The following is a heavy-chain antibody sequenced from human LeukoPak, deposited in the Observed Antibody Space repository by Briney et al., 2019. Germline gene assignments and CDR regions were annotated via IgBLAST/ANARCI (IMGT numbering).Heavy chain of an antibody. CDR2: ISSDGSST. CDR3: ARGSAAAAGIGAD. V-gene: IGHV3-74*01. D-gene: IGHD6-13*01. J-gene: IGHJ4*02. Sequence: GGSLRLSCAASGFTFSSYWMHWVRQAPGKGLVWVSRISSDGSSTSYADSVKGRFTVSRDNAKNTLFLQMNSLRVEDTAVYYCARGSAAAAGIGADWGQGTLVTVSS. CDR1: GFTFSSYW.